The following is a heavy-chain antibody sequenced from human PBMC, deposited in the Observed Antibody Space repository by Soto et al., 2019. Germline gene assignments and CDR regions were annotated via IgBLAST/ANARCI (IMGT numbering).Heavy chain of an antibody. V-gene: IGHV3-73*02. CDR3: TNKQVYYGMDV. CDR1: GFTFSGSA. J-gene: IGHJ6*02. CDR2: IRSKANNYAT. Sequence: EVQLVESGGGLVQPGGSLKLSCAASGFTFSGSAVHWVRQASGKGLEWVGRIRSKANNYATAYAASVQGRLTIFRYNLKNTAYLQMNSIKKEDIAVYYCTNKQVYYGMDVWGQWTTVTVSS.